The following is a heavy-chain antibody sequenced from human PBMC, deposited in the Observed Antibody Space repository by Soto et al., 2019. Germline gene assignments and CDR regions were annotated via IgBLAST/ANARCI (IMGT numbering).Heavy chain of an antibody. V-gene: IGHV4-30-4*01. CDR1: GGSISSGGSY. CDR3: VRYCSTTKCPFDY. CDR2: IYYSGNT. D-gene: IGHD2-2*01. Sequence: LSLTCTVSGGSISSGGSYWGWIRQPPGKGLEWIGYIYYSGNTYFDPSLKSRVTLSVDTSKNQFSLNLSSVTAADTAVYYCVRYCSTTKCPFDYWGQGTLVTVSS. J-gene: IGHJ4*02.